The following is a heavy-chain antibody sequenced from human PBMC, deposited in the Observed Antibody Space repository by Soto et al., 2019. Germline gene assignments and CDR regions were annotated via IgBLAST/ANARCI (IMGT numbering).Heavy chain of an antibody. Sequence: PGGSLILSCSASGFPFDLYLVHWVRQVPGKELEWVSLINHNSGYAYYTDSVKGRFTISRDNSKNALYLQMNSLRAEDTAVYYCARVEVAEPRSVGFDYWGQGTLVTVSS. CDR3: ARVEVAEPRSVGFDY. D-gene: IGHD2-15*01. J-gene: IGHJ4*02. CDR1: GFPFDLYL. CDR2: INHNSGYA. V-gene: IGHV3-23*05.